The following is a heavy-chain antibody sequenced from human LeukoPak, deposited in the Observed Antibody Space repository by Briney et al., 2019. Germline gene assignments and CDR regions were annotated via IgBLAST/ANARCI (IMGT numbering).Heavy chain of an antibody. CDR3: ARYQFPTSSINWFDP. V-gene: IGHV3-48*03. Sequence: GGSLRLSCAASGFTFNSYEMNWVRQAPGKGLDWVSCISSSGTSIYTADPVRGRFTTSRDNAKSTLFLQINTLRAEDTAVYYCARYQFPTSSINWFDPWGQGTLVTVSS. D-gene: IGHD2-2*01. CDR2: ISSSGTSI. J-gene: IGHJ5*02. CDR1: GFTFNSYE.